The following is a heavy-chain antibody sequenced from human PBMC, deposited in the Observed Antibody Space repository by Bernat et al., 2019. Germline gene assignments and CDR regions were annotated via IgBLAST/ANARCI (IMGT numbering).Heavy chain of an antibody. V-gene: IGHV3-21*05. CDR3: ARGTSTSAPYMDV. CDR2: ISSSSSYT. J-gene: IGHJ6*03. Sequence: VQLVESGGGVVQPGRSLRLSCAASGFTFSRNAMHWVRQAPGKGLDWVSYISSSSSYTNYADSVKGRFTISRDNAKNSLYLQMNSLRAEDTAVYYCARGTSTSAPYMDVWGKGTTVTVSS. CDR1: GFTFSRNA.